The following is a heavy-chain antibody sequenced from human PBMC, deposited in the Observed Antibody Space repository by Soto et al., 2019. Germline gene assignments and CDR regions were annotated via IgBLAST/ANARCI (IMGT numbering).Heavy chain of an antibody. CDR1: GGTFSSYA. D-gene: IGHD3-22*01. V-gene: IGHV1-69*13. Sequence: SVKVSCKASGGTFSSYAISWVRQAPGQGLEWMGGIIPIFGAANYAQKFQGRVTITADESTSTAYMELSSLRSEDTAVYYCARALHPNYYDSSGYYPDDYWGQGPLVTVS. CDR3: ARALHPNYYDSSGYYPDDY. CDR2: IIPIFGAA. J-gene: IGHJ4*02.